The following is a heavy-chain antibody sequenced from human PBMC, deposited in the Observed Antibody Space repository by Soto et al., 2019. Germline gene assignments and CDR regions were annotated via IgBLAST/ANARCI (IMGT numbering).Heavy chain of an antibody. V-gene: IGHV4-39*01. Sequence: SETMSLTCTVAGGSISSSSYYWGWIRKPPGKGLEWIGSIYYSGSTYYNPSLKSRVTISVDTSKNQFSLKLSSVTAADTAVYYCARCIVAGRGWFDPWGQGTLVTVSS. CDR1: GGSISSSSYY. J-gene: IGHJ5*02. D-gene: IGHD6-19*01. CDR2: IYYSGST. CDR3: ARCIVAGRGWFDP.